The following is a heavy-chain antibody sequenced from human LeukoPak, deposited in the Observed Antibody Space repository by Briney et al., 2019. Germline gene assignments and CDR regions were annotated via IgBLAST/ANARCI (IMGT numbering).Heavy chain of an antibody. V-gene: IGHV4-30-4*01. CDR2: IYYSGST. J-gene: IGHJ4*02. CDR3: ARDRHAPSVSGASYYYFDY. D-gene: IGHD3-16*01. CDR1: GGSISSGDYY. Sequence: SETLSLTCTVSGGSISSGDYYWSWIRQPPGKGLEWIGHIYYSGSTYYNPSLKSRVTISVDTSKNQFSLKLSSVTAADTAVYYCARDRHAPSVSGASYYYFDYWGQGTLVTVSS.